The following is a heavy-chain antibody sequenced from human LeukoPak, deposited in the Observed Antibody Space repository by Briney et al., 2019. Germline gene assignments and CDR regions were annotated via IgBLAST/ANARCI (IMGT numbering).Heavy chain of an antibody. CDR1: GGSISSYY. CDR3: ARGGGSYFLLYYYYYCMDV. D-gene: IGHD1-26*01. Sequence: PSQTLSLTCTLAGGSISSYYCSWIRQPPRKVLEWIGYIHYSGSTNYNHSLKSRVSISVDTSKNQFSLKLSSVTAAETAVYYCARGGGSYFLLYYYYYCMDVWGKGTTVTISS. J-gene: IGHJ6*03. V-gene: IGHV4-59*01. CDR2: IHYSGST.